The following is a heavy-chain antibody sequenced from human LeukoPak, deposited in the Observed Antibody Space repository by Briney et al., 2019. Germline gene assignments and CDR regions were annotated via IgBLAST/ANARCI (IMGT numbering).Heavy chain of an antibody. D-gene: IGHD3-10*02. CDR1: GGSFSGYY. CDR2: IFYSGTT. CDR3: ASHSSYVSPFRS. Sequence: SSETLSLTCAVYGGSFSGYYWSWIRQPPGKGLEWIGSIFYSGTTFYNPSLESRVTISVDTSKNQFSLKLSSVTAADTAMYYCASHSSYVSPFRSWGRGPLVTVSP. V-gene: IGHV4-34*12. J-gene: IGHJ5*02.